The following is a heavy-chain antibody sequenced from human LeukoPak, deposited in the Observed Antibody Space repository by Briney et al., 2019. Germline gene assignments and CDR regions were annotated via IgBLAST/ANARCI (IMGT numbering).Heavy chain of an antibody. CDR3: AKLDVIAGLDY. V-gene: IGHV3-48*03. D-gene: IGHD6-13*01. CDR2: ISSSGITM. CDR1: GFTFKSYE. J-gene: IGHJ4*02. Sequence: GGSLRLSCAASGFTFKSYEMNWVRQAPGKGLEWVSFISSSGITMYYADSVKGRFTISRDNSKNTLYLQMNSLRAEDTAVYYCAKLDVIAGLDYWGQGTLVTVSS.